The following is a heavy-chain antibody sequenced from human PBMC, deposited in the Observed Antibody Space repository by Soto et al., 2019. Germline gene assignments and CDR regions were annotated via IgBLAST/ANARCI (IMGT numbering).Heavy chain of an antibody. V-gene: IGHV4-4*02. CDR1: GGSISSSNW. D-gene: IGHD6-13*01. CDR2: IYHSGST. J-gene: IGHJ6*02. CDR3: ARETKPIAAALDYYGTDV. Sequence: SETLSLTCAVSGGSISSSNWWSWVRQPPGKGLEWIGEIYHSGSTNYNPSLKSRVTISVDKSKNQFSLKLSSVTAADTAVYYCARETKPIAAALDYYGTDVWGQGTTVTVSS.